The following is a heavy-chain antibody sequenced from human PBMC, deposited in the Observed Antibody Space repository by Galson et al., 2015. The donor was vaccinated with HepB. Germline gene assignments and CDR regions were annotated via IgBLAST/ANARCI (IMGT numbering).Heavy chain of an antibody. CDR1: GFTFSDHY. CDR2: ISSSGRTI. J-gene: IGHJ4*02. CDR3: ARGDGAAVVPAALPDY. V-gene: IGHV3-11*01. Sequence: SLRLSCAASGFTFSDHYMIWVRQAPGKGLEWVSYISSSGRTIYYADSVKGRCTTSRDNAKNSLYLHMNGLRAEDTAVYYCARGDGAAVVPAALPDYWGQGTLVTVSS. D-gene: IGHD2-2*01.